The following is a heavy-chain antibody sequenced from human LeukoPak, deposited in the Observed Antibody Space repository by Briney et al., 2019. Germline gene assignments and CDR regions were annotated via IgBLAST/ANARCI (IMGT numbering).Heavy chain of an antibody. V-gene: IGHV3-23*01. J-gene: IGHJ3*02. D-gene: IGHD3-10*01. CDR1: GFTFSSYA. CDR2: ISGSGDST. Sequence: PWGSLRLSCAASGFTFSSYAMSWVRQAPGKGLEWVSAISGSGDSTYYADSVKGRFTFSRDNSKNTLYLRMNSLRAEDTAVYYCARVRGAFDIWGQGTMVTVSS. CDR3: ARVRGAFDI.